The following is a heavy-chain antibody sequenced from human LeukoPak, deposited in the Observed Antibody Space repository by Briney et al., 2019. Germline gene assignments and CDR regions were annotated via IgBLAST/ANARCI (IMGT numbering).Heavy chain of an antibody. Sequence: GGSLRLSCAASGFTFSSYWMSWVRQAPGKGLEWVANIKQDGSEKYYVDSVKGRFTISRDNAKNSLYLQMNSLRAEDTAVYYCARRDGYYDFWSGYYLNYFDYWGQGTLVTVSS. CDR1: GFTFSSYW. J-gene: IGHJ4*02. CDR3: ARRDGYYDFWSGYYLNYFDY. V-gene: IGHV3-7*01. CDR2: IKQDGSEK. D-gene: IGHD3-3*01.